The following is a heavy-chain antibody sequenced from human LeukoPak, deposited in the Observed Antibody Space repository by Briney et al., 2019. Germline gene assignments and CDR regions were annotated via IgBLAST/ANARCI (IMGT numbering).Heavy chain of an antibody. CDR3: AKEGQTAVDYYYYGMDV. J-gene: IGHJ6*02. CDR1: GFTFSSYA. Sequence: GGSLRLSCAASGFTFSSYAMSWVRQVPGKGLEWVSAISGSGGSTYYADSVKGRFTISRDNSKNTLYLQMNSLRAEDTAVYYCAKEGQTAVDYYYYGMDVWGQGTTVTVSS. V-gene: IGHV3-23*01. CDR2: ISGSGGST. D-gene: IGHD2-21*02.